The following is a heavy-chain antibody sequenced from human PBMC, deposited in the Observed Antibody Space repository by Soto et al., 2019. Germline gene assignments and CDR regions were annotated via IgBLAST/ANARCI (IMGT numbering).Heavy chain of an antibody. D-gene: IGHD2-15*01. CDR2: INHSGST. Sequence: SETLSLTCAVYGGSFSGYYWSWIRQPPGKGLEWIGEINHSGSTNYNPSLKSRVTISVDTSKNQFSLKLSSVTAADTAVYYCARGGSVGYCSGGSCYNNWFDPWGQGTLVTVSS. CDR3: ARGGSVGYCSGGSCYNNWFDP. CDR1: GGSFSGYY. V-gene: IGHV4-34*01. J-gene: IGHJ5*02.